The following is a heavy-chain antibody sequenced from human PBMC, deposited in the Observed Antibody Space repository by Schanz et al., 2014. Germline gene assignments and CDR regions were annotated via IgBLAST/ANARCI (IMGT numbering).Heavy chain of an antibody. CDR3: ARDGEAAAGCDY. CDR2: FDVEDGET. V-gene: IGHV1-24*01. D-gene: IGHD6-13*01. Sequence: QVQLLQSGSEVKKPGASVKVSCEISGYTVSALAMHWVRQAPGKGLEWLGGFDVEDGETIYAQKFQGRVTMTEDTSTDTAYVELSRLTSEDTAVYYCARDGEAAAGCDYWGQGTLVTVSS. J-gene: IGHJ4*02. CDR1: GYTVSALA.